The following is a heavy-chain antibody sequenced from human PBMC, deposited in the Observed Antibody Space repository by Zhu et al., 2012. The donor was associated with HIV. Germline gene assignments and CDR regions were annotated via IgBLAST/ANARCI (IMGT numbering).Heavy chain of an antibody. Sequence: QVQLQEPGPGLVKPSETLSLTCAVSGYSISSGYYWGWIRQPPGKGLEWIGSIYHSGSTYYNPSLKSRVTISVDTSKNQFSLKLSSVTAADTAVYYCARHRRDSSSWWDAFDIWGQGTMVTVSS. CDR3: ARHRRDSSSWWDAFDI. D-gene: IGHD6-13*01. V-gene: IGHV4-38-2*01. CDR1: GYSISSGYY. J-gene: IGHJ3*02. CDR2: IYHSGST.